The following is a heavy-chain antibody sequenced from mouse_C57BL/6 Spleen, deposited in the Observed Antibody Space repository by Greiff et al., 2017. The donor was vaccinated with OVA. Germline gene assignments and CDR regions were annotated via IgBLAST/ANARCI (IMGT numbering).Heavy chain of an antibody. J-gene: IGHJ3*01. CDR2: IYPGDGDT. CDR3: ARSGYDYDMAWFAY. CDR1: GYAFSSYW. V-gene: IGHV1-80*01. Sequence: QVQLKESGAELVKPGASVKISCKASGYAFSSYWMNWVKQRPGKGLEWIGQIYPGDGDTNYNGKFKGKATLTADKSSSTAYMPLSSLPSEDSAVYFCARSGYDYDMAWFAYWGQGTLVTVSA. D-gene: IGHD2-4*01.